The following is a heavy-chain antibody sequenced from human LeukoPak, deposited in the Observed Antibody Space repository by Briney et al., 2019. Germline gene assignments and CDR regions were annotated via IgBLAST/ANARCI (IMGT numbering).Heavy chain of an antibody. CDR1: GGTFSSYA. D-gene: IGHD4-17*01. J-gene: IGHJ4*02. V-gene: IGHV1-69*06. CDR3: ARELRNAGNFDY. CDR2: IIPIFGTA. Sequence: SVKVSCKASGGTFSSYAISWVRQAPGQGLEWMGGIIPIFGTANYAQKFQGRVTITADKSTSTAYMELSSLRSEDTAVYYCARELRNAGNFDYWGQGTLVTVSS.